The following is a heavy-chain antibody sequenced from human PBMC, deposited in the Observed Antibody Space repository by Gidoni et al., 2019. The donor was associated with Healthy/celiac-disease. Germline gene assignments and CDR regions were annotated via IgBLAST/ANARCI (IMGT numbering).Heavy chain of an antibody. V-gene: IGHV3-23*04. CDR1: GFPFSSYA. Sequence: EVQLVESGGGLVQPGGSMRLSCAASGFPFSSYAIGWVRQAPGKGLEWVSAISGSGGSTYYADSVKGRFTISRDNSKNTLDLQMNSLRAEDTAVYYCAKAPSLQLLVVGWYFDLWGRGTLVTVSS. CDR2: ISGSGGST. J-gene: IGHJ2*01. CDR3: AKAPSLQLLVVGWYFDL. D-gene: IGHD2-2*01.